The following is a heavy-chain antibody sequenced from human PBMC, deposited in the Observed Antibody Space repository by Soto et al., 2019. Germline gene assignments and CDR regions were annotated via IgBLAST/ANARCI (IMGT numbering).Heavy chain of an antibody. CDR1: GFPFSSYC. CDR3: AKDDIAVAGTRAEYFQH. Sequence: GGSLILSCAASGFPFSSYCMHWVHQAPGKGLEWVAVISYDGSNKYYADSVKGRFTISRDNSKNTLYLQMNSLRAEDTAVYYCAKDDIAVAGTRAEYFQHWGQGTLVTVSS. J-gene: IGHJ1*01. CDR2: ISYDGSNK. D-gene: IGHD6-19*01. V-gene: IGHV3-30*18.